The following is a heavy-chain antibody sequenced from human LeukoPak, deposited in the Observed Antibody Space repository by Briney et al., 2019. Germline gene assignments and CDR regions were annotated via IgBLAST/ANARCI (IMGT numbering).Heavy chain of an antibody. CDR1: GFTVNSNY. V-gene: IGHV3-53*01. CDR2: IYSSGTT. D-gene: IGHD6-13*01. J-gene: IGHJ4*02. CDR3: AREVKKGIAAAGSRDY. Sequence: SGGSLRLSCAASGFTVNSNYMSWVRQAPGKGLEWVSIIYSSGTTYYADSVKGRFTISRDNSKNTLYLQMNSLRAEDTVVYYCAREVKKGIAAAGSRDYRGQGTLVTVSS.